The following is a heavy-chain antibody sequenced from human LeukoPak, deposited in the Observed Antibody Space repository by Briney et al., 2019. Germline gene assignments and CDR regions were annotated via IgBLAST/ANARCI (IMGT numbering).Heavy chain of an antibody. Sequence: SETLSLTCTVSGGSISTYYWSWIRQPPGKGLEWIGYIYYSGSTNYNPSLKSRVTISVDTSKNQFSLKLSSVTAADTAVYYCARSNGYNYLLYYFDYWGQGTLVTVSS. CDR1: GGSISTYY. J-gene: IGHJ4*02. D-gene: IGHD5-24*01. CDR3: ARSNGYNYLLYYFDY. CDR2: IYYSGST. V-gene: IGHV4-59*01.